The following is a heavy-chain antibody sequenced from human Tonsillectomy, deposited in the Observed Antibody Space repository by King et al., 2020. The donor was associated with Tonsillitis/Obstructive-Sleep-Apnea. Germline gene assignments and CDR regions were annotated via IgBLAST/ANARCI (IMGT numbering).Heavy chain of an antibody. CDR3: AKDRGIYGGYTPPRGMDV. D-gene: IGHD5-12*01. CDR2: ISYAGRNK. V-gene: IGHV3-30*18. Sequence: VQLVESGGGVVQPGRSLRLSCAASGFTFSSYGMHWVRQAPGKGLEGVAVISYAGRNKYYADSVKGRFTISRDNSKNTLYLQMNSLRAEDTAVYYCAKDRGIYGGYTPPRGMDVWGQGTTVTVSS. J-gene: IGHJ6*02. CDR1: GFTFSSYG.